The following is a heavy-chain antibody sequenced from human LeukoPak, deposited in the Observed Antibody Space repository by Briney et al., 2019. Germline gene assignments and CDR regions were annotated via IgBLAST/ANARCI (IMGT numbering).Heavy chain of an antibody. V-gene: IGHV4-39*01. CDR2: IYYSGST. CDR1: GGSISSSSYY. J-gene: IGHJ4*02. CDR3: ARRDYDYVWGSYPPFDY. Sequence: SETLSLTCTVSGGSISSSSYYWGWIRQPPGKGLEWIGSIYYSGSTYYNPSLKSRVTISADTSKNQFSLKLSSVTAADTAVYYCARRDYDYVWGSYPPFDYWGQGTLVTVSS. D-gene: IGHD3-16*02.